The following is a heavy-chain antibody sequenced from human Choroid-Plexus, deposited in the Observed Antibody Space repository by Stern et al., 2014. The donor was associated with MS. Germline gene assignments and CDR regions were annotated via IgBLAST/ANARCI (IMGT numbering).Heavy chain of an antibody. CDR3: CADVSYQGSGEIDF. J-gene: IGHJ4*02. V-gene: IGHV3-15*01. CDR2: IKFNADKT. CDR1: GFTFNNAW. Sequence: EVQLVQSGGGLVKPGGSLRLSCAVSGFTFNNAWMRWVRQAPGKGLEWVSRIKFNADKTEYAAPGKGRFIISRDDSKNTLVLQMNGLMTEDTAVYFCCADVSYQGSGEIDFWGQGTLVTVSS. D-gene: IGHD3-10*01.